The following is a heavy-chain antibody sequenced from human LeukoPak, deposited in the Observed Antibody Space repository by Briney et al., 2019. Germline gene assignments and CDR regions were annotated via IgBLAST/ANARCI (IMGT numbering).Heavy chain of an antibody. Sequence: AGGSLRLSCAASGFTFSSYSMNRVRQAPGKGLEWVSYISGTSRTIYYADSVKGRFTISRDNAKNSLSLQMNSLRDEDTAVYYCARADRSGTYNFDYWGQGTLVTVSS. CDR3: ARADRSGTYNFDY. J-gene: IGHJ4*02. CDR1: GFTFSSYS. D-gene: IGHD1-26*01. CDR2: ISGTSRTI. V-gene: IGHV3-48*02.